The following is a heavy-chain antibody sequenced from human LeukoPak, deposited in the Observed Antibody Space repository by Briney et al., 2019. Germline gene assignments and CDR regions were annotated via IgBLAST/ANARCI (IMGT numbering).Heavy chain of an antibody. CDR3: ARLVYNWFDP. V-gene: IGHV5-10-1*01. J-gene: IGHJ5*02. CDR2: IDPRESYT. Sequence: VESLKISCKGSGYSFTSYWISWVRQMPGKGPEWMGRIDPRESYTNYGPSLQSHVTISADKSISTAYLQCSSLKASDTAMYYCARLVYNWFDPWGQGTLVTVSS. D-gene: IGHD6-6*01. CDR1: GYSFTSYW.